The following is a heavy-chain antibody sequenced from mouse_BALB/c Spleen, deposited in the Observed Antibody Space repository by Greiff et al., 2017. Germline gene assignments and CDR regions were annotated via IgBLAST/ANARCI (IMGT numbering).Heavy chain of an antibody. CDR3: ARDQRGNFAY. Sequence: VKLMESGPGLVAPSQSLSITCTVSGFSLTSYGVHWVRQPPGKGLEWLGVIWAGGSTNYNSALMSRLSISKDNSKSQVFLKMNSLQTDDTAMYYCARDQRGNFAYWGQGTLVTVSA. J-gene: IGHJ3*01. CDR2: IWAGGST. CDR1: GFSLTSYG. V-gene: IGHV2-9*02. D-gene: IGHD2-1*01.